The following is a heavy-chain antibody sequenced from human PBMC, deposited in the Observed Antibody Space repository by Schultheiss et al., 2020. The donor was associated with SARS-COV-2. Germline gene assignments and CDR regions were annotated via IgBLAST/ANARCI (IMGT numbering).Heavy chain of an antibody. V-gene: IGHV3-64*04. J-gene: IGHJ6*02. CDR1: GFTFSNYA. D-gene: IGHD2-15*01. CDR2: ITGNGVTS. CDR3: ARGEATTPESYYYYGMDV. Sequence: GGSLRLSCSASGFTFSNYAMHWVRQAPGKGLEWVSAITGNGVTSYYADSVRGRFTISRDNSKNTLYLQMNSLRAEDTAVYYCARGEATTPESYYYYGMDVWGQGTTVTVSS.